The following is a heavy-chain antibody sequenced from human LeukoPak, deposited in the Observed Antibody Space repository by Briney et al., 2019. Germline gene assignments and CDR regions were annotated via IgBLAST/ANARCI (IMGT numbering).Heavy chain of an antibody. CDR1: GFTFSSYA. D-gene: IGHD5-12*01. Sequence: GGSLRLSCAASGFTFSSYAMSWVRQAPGKGLEWVSYISSSSSTIYYADSVKGRFTISRDNAKNSLYLQMNSLRAEDTAVYYCARDLGVDIVATISDYMDVWGKGTTVTVSS. J-gene: IGHJ6*03. CDR3: ARDLGVDIVATISDYMDV. CDR2: ISSSSSTI. V-gene: IGHV3-48*04.